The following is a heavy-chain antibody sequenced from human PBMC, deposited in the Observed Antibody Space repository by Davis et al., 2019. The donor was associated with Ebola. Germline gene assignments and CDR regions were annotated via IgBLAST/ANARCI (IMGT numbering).Heavy chain of an antibody. J-gene: IGHJ6*04. V-gene: IGHV7-4-1*02. CDR3: ARSSYSWYFSGMDV. D-gene: IGHD6-13*01. CDR1: GYTFKNSA. Sequence: AASVKVSCKASGYTFKNSAISWVRQAPGQGLQWMGWINFNTGSPTYAQGFTGRFVFSFDTSVSTAYLQISSLKAEDSAIYYCARSSYSWYFSGMDVWGKGTTVTVSS. CDR2: INFNTGSP.